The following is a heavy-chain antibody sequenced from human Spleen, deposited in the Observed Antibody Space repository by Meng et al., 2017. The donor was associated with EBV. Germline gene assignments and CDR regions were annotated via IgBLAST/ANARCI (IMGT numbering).Heavy chain of an antibody. Sequence: QVALREAGPGLVTPSGTLSLTCTVSGGSISSPYWWNWVRQPPGKGLEWIGDIFHTGSTNYNPSLKSRVTLSVDKSKNQFSLEVRSVTAADTAVYYCALYVWGSFRDNYFDTWGQGTLVTVSS. CDR1: GGSISSPYW. J-gene: IGHJ5*02. V-gene: IGHV4-4*02. CDR3: ALYVWGSFRDNYFDT. CDR2: IFHTGST. D-gene: IGHD3-16*02.